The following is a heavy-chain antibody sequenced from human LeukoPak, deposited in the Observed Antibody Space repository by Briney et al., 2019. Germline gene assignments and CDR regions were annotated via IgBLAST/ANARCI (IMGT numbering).Heavy chain of an antibody. J-gene: IGHJ1*01. Sequence: PSETLSLTCTVSGNSISSGDNYWSWIRQPAGKGLEWIGRIYTSGSTNYNPSLKSRVTISGDTSKNQFSLRLSSVTAADTAVYYCARGRRSSAGPGYFQHWGQGTLVTVSS. CDR3: ARGRRSSAGPGYFQH. D-gene: IGHD6-6*01. CDR2: IYTSGST. CDR1: GNSISSGDNY. V-gene: IGHV4-61*02.